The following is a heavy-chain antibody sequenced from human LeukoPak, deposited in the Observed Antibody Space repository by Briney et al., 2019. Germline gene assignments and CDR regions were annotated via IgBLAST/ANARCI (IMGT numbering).Heavy chain of an antibody. CDR1: GFTFSSYG. Sequence: GGSLRLSCAASGFTFSSYGMHWVRQAPGKGLEWVAVISYDGSNKYYADSVKGRFTISRDNSNNTVFLEMNSLTADDTAVYFCARDSAGNQYSSGNFDLWGQGTLVTVSS. V-gene: IGHV3-30*03. D-gene: IGHD3-10*01. CDR2: ISYDGSNK. CDR3: ARDSAGNQYSSGNFDL. J-gene: IGHJ4*02.